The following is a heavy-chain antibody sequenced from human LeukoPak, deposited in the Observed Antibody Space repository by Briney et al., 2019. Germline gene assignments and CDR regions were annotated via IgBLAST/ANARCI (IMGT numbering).Heavy chain of an antibody. V-gene: IGHV3-69-1*02. CDR3: ARIAVTGMWYFDY. CDR1: GFNVNTNY. J-gene: IGHJ4*02. D-gene: IGHD6-19*01. Sequence: GGSLRLSCAASGFNVNTNYMSWVRQAPGKGLEGVSYISSGSITYYADSVKGRFTISRDNAKKSLYLQMNSLRAEDTAVYYCARIAVTGMWYFDYWGQGTQVTVSS. CDR2: ISSGSIT.